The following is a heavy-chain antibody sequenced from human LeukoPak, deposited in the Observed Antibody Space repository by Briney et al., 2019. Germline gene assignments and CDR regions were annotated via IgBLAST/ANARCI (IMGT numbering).Heavy chain of an antibody. CDR3: ARDHSSGCYTTQYMDV. CDR2: ISSSGSTI. D-gene: IGHD6-19*01. J-gene: IGHJ6*03. Sequence: KPGGSLRLSCAASGFTFSDYYMSWIRQAPGKGLEWVSYISSSGSTIYYADSVRGRFTISRDNAKNSLYLQMNSLRAEDTAVYYCARDHSSGCYTTQYMDVWGKGTTVTVS. CDR1: GFTFSDYY. V-gene: IGHV3-11*04.